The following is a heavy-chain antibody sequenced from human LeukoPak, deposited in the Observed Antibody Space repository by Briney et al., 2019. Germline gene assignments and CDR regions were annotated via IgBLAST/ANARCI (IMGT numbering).Heavy chain of an antibody. CDR3: AKGTVYDILTGYSPPIDS. J-gene: IGHJ4*02. V-gene: IGHV3-23*01. D-gene: IGHD3-9*01. Sequence: SGGSLRPSCAASGFTFSSYGMSWVRQAPGKGLEWVSAISGSGGSTYYADSVKGRFTISRDNSKNTLYLQMNSLRAEDTAVYYCAKGTVYDILTGYSPPIDSWGQGTLVTVSS. CDR1: GFTFSSYG. CDR2: ISGSGGST.